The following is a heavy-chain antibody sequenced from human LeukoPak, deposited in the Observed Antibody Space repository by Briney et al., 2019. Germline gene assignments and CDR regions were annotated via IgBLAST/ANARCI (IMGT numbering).Heavy chain of an antibody. V-gene: IGHV3-30-3*01. J-gene: IGHJ4*02. CDR1: GFTFSSYA. D-gene: IGHD2-21*01. CDR2: ISYDGSNK. CDR3: ARGGGDRNYGSLDY. Sequence: PGRSLRLSCAASGFTFSSYAMHWVRQAPGKGLEWVAVISYDGSNKYYADSVKGRFTISRDNSKNTLYLQMNSLRAEDTAVYYCARGGGDRNYGSLDYWGQGTLVTVSS.